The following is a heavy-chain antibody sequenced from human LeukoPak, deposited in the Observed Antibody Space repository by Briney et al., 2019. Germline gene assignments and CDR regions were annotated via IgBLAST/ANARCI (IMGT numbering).Heavy chain of an antibody. J-gene: IGHJ4*02. CDR2: IYYSGST. D-gene: IGHD6-13*01. Sequence: PSETLSLTCTVSGGSISSYYWSWIRQPPGKGLEWIGYIYYSGSTNYNPPLKSRVTISVDTSKNQFSLKLSSVTAADTAVYYCARVPAAGPFDYWGQGTLVTVSS. CDR3: ARVPAAGPFDY. CDR1: GGSISSYY. V-gene: IGHV4-59*12.